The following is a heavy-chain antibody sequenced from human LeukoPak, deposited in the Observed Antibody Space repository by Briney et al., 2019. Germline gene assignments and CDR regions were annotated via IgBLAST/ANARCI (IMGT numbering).Heavy chain of an antibody. J-gene: IGHJ5*02. CDR2: IIPIFGTA. CDR1: GGTFSSYA. D-gene: IGHD5-24*01. CDR3: ARENGYSMRVNVVWFDP. V-gene: IGHV1-69*01. Sequence: SVRVSCKASGGTFSSYAISWVRQAPGQGLEWMGGIIPIFGTANYAQKFQGRVTITADESTSTAYMELSSLRSEDTAVYYCARENGYSMRVNVVWFDPWGQGTLVTVSS.